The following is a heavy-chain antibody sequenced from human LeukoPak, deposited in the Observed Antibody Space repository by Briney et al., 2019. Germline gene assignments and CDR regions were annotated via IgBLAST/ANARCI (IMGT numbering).Heavy chain of an antibody. Sequence: GGSLRLSCAISGFTFSSYWMHWVRQAPGKGLVWVSRINSDGSSTSYADSVKGRFTISRDNAKNTLYLQMNSLRAEDTAVYYCARALGRGRYFDYWGQGTLVTVSS. CDR3: ARALGRGRYFDY. V-gene: IGHV3-74*01. CDR2: INSDGSST. CDR1: GFTFSSYW. J-gene: IGHJ4*02. D-gene: IGHD1-1*01.